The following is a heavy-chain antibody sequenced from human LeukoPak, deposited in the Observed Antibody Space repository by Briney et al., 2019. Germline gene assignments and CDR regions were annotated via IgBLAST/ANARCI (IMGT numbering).Heavy chain of an antibody. J-gene: IGHJ4*02. Sequence: ASVKVSCKASGYTFTSYVIHWVRQAPGQGLEWMGWINAGNGNTEYSQKFQGRVTITRDTSASTAYMELSSLKSEDTAVYYCARDIFGTSRPSDCWGQGTLVTVSS. D-gene: IGHD2-2*01. V-gene: IGHV1-3*01. CDR3: ARDIFGTSRPSDC. CDR2: INAGNGNT. CDR1: GYTFTSYV.